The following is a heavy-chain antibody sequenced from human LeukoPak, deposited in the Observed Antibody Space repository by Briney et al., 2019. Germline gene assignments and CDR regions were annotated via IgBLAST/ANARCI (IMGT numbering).Heavy chain of an antibody. D-gene: IGHD3-16*01. V-gene: IGHV5-51*01. Sequence: GESLKISCKGSGYSFSNYWIAWVRPMPGKGLEWMGIIYPGDSDTTYSPSFQGQVTISADKSISTAYPQWSSLKASDTAMYYCARQGEQPPYYYYSMDVWGQGTTVTVSS. CDR3: ARQGEQPPYYYYSMDV. CDR2: IYPGDSDT. J-gene: IGHJ6*02. CDR1: GYSFSNYW.